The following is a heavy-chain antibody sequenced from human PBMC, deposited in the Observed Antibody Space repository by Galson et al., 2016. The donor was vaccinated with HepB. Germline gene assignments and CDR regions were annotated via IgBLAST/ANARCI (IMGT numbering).Heavy chain of an antibody. D-gene: IGHD2-15*01. CDR3: ARPGYNCSGASCYSDGSDEDSIGY. V-gene: IGHV5-51*01. J-gene: IGHJ4*02. CDR2: TYPGDSDT. CDR1: EYSFTNYW. Sequence: QSGAEVKKPGESLKISCKGSEYSFTNYWIGWVRQMPGKGLEWMGITYPGDSDTRYSPSFQGQVTIPADKSISTAYLQWSSLKASDTAMYYCARPGYNCSGASCYSDGSDEDSIGYWGQGTLVTVSS.